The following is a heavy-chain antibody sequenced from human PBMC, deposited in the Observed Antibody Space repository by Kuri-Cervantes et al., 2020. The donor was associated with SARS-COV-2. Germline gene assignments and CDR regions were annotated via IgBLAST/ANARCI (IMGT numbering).Heavy chain of an antibody. CDR2: ISYDGSNK. J-gene: IGHJ3*02. V-gene: IGHV3-30*18. D-gene: IGHD3-22*01. CDR1: GFTFSSYG. Sequence: GGSLRLSCAASGFTFSSYGMHWVRQAPGKGLEWVAVISYDGSNKYYADSVKGRITISRDNSKNTLYLQMNSLRAEDTAVYYCAKDLITMIVVVTYGGFDIWGQGTMVTVSS. CDR3: AKDLITMIVVVTYGGFDI.